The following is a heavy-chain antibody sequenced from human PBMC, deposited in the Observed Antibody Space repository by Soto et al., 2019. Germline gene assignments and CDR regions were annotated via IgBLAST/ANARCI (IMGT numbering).Heavy chain of an antibody. CDR1: GFTFSSYS. Sequence: GGSLRLSCAASGFTFSSYSMNWVRQAPGKGLEWVSYISSSSSTIYYADSVKGRFTISRDNAKNSLYLQMNSLRDEATAVYYCARDEGVGGSNYYYYGMDVWGQGTTVTVSS. V-gene: IGHV3-48*02. CDR3: ARDEGVGGSNYYYYGMDV. D-gene: IGHD3-16*01. J-gene: IGHJ6*02. CDR2: ISSSSSTI.